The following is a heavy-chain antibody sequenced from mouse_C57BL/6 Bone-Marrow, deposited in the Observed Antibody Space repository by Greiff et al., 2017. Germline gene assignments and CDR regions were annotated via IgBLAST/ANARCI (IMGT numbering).Heavy chain of an antibody. CDR2: IYPGSGST. CDR3: ASHDYIYYAMDY. J-gene: IGHJ4*01. Sequence: VQLQQSGAELVKPGASVKMSCKASGYTFTSYWITWVKQRPGQGLEWIGDIYPGSGSTNYNEKFKSKATLTVDTSSSTAYMQLSSLTSEDSAVYYCASHDYIYYAMDYWGQGTSVTVSS. V-gene: IGHV1-55*01. D-gene: IGHD2-13*01. CDR1: GYTFTSYW.